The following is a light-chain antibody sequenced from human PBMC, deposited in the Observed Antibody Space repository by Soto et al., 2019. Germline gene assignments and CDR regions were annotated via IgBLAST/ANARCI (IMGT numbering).Light chain of an antibody. Sequence: QSVLTEPPSVSGSPGQSITISCTGTSSDVGRYNYVSWYQQHPGKAPKLIIYEVTNRASGVSNRFSASKSGNTASLTISGLQAEDEADYYCSSYTSSSILYVFGTGAKVAVL. CDR2: EVT. CDR1: SSDVGRYNY. J-gene: IGLJ1*01. CDR3: SSYTSSSILYV. V-gene: IGLV2-14*01.